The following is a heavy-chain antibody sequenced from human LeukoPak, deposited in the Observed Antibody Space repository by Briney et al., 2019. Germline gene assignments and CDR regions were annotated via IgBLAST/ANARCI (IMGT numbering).Heavy chain of an antibody. Sequence: ASVKVSCKASGYTFTNYALHWVRQAPGQRLEWMGWTNGATGNTRFSQDFQGRLTITIDTSASTGYMELNSLRSEDTAVYYCARSPGGNARTWLDYWGQGTLVTVSS. J-gene: IGHJ4*02. D-gene: IGHD2-8*02. CDR3: ARSPGGNARTWLDY. V-gene: IGHV1-3*02. CDR2: TNGATGNT. CDR1: GYTFTNYA.